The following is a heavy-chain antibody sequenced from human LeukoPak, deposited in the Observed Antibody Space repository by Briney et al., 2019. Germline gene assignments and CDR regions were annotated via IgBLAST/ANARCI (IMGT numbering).Heavy chain of an antibody. CDR2: IYYSGST. CDR1: GGSISSYY. J-gene: IGHJ4*02. Sequence: PSETLSLTCAVSGGSISSYYWSWIRQPPGKGLEWIGYIYYSGSTNYNPSLKSRLTISVDTSKNQFSLKLSSVTAADTAVYYCARFKRAGGWSYFDYWGQGTLVTVSS. V-gene: IGHV4-59*01. CDR3: ARFKRAGGWSYFDY. D-gene: IGHD6-19*01.